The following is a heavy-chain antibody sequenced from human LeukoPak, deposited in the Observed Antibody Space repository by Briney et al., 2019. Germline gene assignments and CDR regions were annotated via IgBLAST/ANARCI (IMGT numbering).Heavy chain of an antibody. D-gene: IGHD2-2*01. CDR2: IIPIFGTA. Sequence: SVKVSCKASGGTFSSYAISWVRQAPGQGLEWMGGIIPIFGTASYAQKFQGRVTITADESTSTAYMELSSLRSEDTAVYYCARRAGEYQYPEVLYNWFDPWGQGTLVTVSS. CDR1: GGTFSSYA. J-gene: IGHJ5*02. CDR3: ARRAGEYQYPEVLYNWFDP. V-gene: IGHV1-69*13.